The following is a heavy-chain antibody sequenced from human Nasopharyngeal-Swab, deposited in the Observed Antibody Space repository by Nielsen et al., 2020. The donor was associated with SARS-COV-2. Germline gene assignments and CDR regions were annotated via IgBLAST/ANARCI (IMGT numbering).Heavy chain of an antibody. CDR2: IYYSGST. CDR3: ARLDSGWYEDNFDF. J-gene: IGHJ4*02. CDR1: GGSISSSSYY. D-gene: IGHD6-19*01. Sequence: SETLSLTCTVSGGSISSSSYYWGWIRQPPGKGLEWIGSIYYSGSTYYNPSLKSRVSISVDTSKNQFSLKLSSVTAADTAVYYCARLDSGWYEDNFDFWGQGTLVTVSS. V-gene: IGHV4-39*01.